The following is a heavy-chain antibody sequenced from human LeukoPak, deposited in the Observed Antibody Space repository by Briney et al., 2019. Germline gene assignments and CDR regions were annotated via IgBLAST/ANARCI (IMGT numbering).Heavy chain of an antibody. Sequence: ASVKVSCKASGYTFTFYGVTWVRQAPGQGLEWMGWISAVNGGTNYAQKLQGRVTMTTDTSTSTAYMELRSLRSDDTAVYYCARTDDSSGYSYYFDYWGQGTLVTVSS. CDR3: ARTDDSSGYSYYFDY. D-gene: IGHD3-22*01. CDR1: GYTFTFYG. CDR2: ISAVNGGT. V-gene: IGHV1-18*01. J-gene: IGHJ4*02.